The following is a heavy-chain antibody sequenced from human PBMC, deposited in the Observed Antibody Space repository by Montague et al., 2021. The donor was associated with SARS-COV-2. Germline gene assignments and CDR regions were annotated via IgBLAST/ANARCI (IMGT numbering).Heavy chain of an antibody. CDR1: GGSVSTATGY. Sequence: SETLSLTCTVSGGSVSTATGYCSLLLQPPGNVLEWIGYIHSRGTTCKQSSHKRRVSLSLNTSKNQFSLNLTSMTAADTAVYHCGRGFWYCSRGACLGNLDSWGQGTLVTVSS. CDR2: IHSRGTT. J-gene: IGHJ4*02. V-gene: IGHV4-61*01. D-gene: IGHD2-2*01. CDR3: GRGFWYCSRGACLGNLDS.